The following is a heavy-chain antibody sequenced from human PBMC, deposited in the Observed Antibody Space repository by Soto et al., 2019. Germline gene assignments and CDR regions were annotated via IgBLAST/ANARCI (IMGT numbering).Heavy chain of an antibody. V-gene: IGHV4-61*08. CDR1: GAALSSGGYF. CDR3: TRAQSDDNYFDP. Sequence: SETLSLTCTVSGAALSSGGYFYTWFRQPPGKGLEWLGYIYYSWGTNYNPSLKSRVTISLDKSKSQFSLRLISVTAADTAVDYCTRAQSDDNYFDPWGQGTLVPVSS. D-gene: IGHD6-19*01. CDR2: IYYSWGT. J-gene: IGHJ5*02.